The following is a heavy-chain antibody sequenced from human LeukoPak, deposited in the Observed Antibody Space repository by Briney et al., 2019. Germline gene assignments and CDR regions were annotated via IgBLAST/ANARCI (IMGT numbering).Heavy chain of an antibody. CDR3: ARSMITVASTAWAY. Sequence: GGSLRLSCAASGFAFSDYYMTWVRQAPGKGLEWISYISISGNDKYYADSVKGRFTISRDNAKDSLYLQMNSLRAEDTAVYYCARSMITVASTAWAYWGQGTLVTISS. CDR1: GFAFSDYY. V-gene: IGHV3-11*01. D-gene: IGHD6-19*01. CDR2: ISISGNDK. J-gene: IGHJ4*02.